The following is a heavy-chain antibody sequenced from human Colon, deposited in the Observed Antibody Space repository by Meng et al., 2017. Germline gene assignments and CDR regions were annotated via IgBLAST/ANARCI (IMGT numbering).Heavy chain of an antibody. CDR3: AREAREMTTVNSYYYYGMDV. J-gene: IGHJ6*02. CDR1: GGSFSGYY. CDR2: INHSGST. Sequence: SETLSLTCAVYGGSFSGYYWSWIRQPPGKGLEWIGEINHSGSTNYNPSLKSRVTISVDTSKNQFSLKLSSVTAADTAVYYCAREAREMTTVNSYYYYGMDVWGQGTTVTVSS. D-gene: IGHD4-17*01. V-gene: IGHV4-34*01.